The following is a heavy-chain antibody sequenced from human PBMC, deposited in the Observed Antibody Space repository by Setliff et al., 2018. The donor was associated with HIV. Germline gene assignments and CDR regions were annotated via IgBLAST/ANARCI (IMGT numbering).Heavy chain of an antibody. D-gene: IGHD5-18*01. J-gene: IGHJ3*02. V-gene: IGHV1-69*05. CDR3: ARDPSRWVQPVTRITAFDI. CDR1: GGTFGSYA. Sequence: SVKVSCKASGGTFGSYAISWVRQAPGQGLEWMGGIIPIFGTANYAQKFQGRVTMTRDTSINTAYMELNNLKFEDTAVYYCARDPSRWVQPVTRITAFDIWGQGTMVTVSS. CDR2: IIPIFGTA.